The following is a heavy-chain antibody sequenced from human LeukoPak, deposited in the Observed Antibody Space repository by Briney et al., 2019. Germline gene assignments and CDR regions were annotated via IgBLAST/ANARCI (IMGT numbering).Heavy chain of an antibody. CDR2: INHSGST. D-gene: IGHD2-2*01. CDR3: ARVGCSSTSCYWSMVTSPGDY. J-gene: IGHJ4*02. CDR1: GGSFSGYY. V-gene: IGHV4-34*01. Sequence: SETLSLTCAVYGGSFSGYYWSWIRQPPGKGLEWIGEINHSGSTNYNPSLKSRVTISVDTSKNQFSLKLSSVTAADTAVYYCARVGCSSTSCYWSMVTSPGDYWGQGTLVTVSS.